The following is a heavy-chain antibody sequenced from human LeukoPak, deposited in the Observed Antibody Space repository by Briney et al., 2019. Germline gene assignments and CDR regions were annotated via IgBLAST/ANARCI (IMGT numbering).Heavy chain of an antibody. Sequence: PGGSLRLSCAASGFTFSSYAMSWVRQAPGKGLEWVSAISGSGGSTYYADSVKGRFTISRDNSKNTLYLQMNSLRAEDTAVYYCAKGGAVVPAARGFDYWGQGTLVTVSS. V-gene: IGHV3-23*01. J-gene: IGHJ4*02. CDR1: GFTFSSYA. D-gene: IGHD2-2*01. CDR2: ISGSGGST. CDR3: AKGGAVVPAARGFDY.